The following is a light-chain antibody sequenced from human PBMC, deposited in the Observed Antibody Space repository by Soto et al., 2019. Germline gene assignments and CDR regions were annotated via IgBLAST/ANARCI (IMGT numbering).Light chain of an antibody. CDR3: QQYYRWPQT. Sequence: DIHMTQSPSSLSASVGDTFTITCRASQNIDMYLNWYQQKPGKAPRVLISGASNLQSGVPSRFSGSGSGTDFTLTISSLQSEDFAVYYCQQYYRWPQTFGQGTKVDIK. CDR2: GAS. V-gene: IGKV1-39*01. CDR1: QNIDMY. J-gene: IGKJ1*01.